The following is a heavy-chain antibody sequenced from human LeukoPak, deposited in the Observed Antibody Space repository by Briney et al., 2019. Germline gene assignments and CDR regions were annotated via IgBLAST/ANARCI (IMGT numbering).Heavy chain of an antibody. Sequence: GGSLRLSCAASGFTFSSYAMHWVRQAPGKGLEWVAVISYDGSNKYYADSVKGRFTISRDNSKNTLYLQTNSLRAEDTAVYYCARDKDGVITRYFDYWGQGTLVTVSS. CDR2: ISYDGSNK. V-gene: IGHV3-30-3*01. CDR3: ARDKDGVITRYFDY. J-gene: IGHJ4*02. CDR1: GFTFSSYA. D-gene: IGHD3-22*01.